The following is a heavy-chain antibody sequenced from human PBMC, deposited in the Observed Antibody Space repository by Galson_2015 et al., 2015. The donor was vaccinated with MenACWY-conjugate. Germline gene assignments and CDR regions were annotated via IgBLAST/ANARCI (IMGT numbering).Heavy chain of an antibody. D-gene: IGHD1-26*01. CDR1: GYYFTSYW. CDR3: ARHPPGGRGMDV. J-gene: IGHJ6*02. CDR2: IDPVNSNI. Sequence: QSGAEVKQPGEPLKISCKGSGYYFTSYWIAWVRQMPGKGLEWVGLIDPVNSNIRYSPSFQGQVTISADESISTAYLQWSSLKASDTATYYCARHPPGGRGMDVWGRGTTVTVSS. V-gene: IGHV5-51*01.